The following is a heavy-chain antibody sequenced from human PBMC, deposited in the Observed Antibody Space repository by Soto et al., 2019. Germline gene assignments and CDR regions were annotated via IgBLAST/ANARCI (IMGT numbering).Heavy chain of an antibody. D-gene: IGHD3-22*01. Sequence: LRLSCAASGFTFSSYGMHWVRQAPGKGLEWVAVIWYDGSNKYYADSVKGRFTISSDNSKNTLYLQMNSLRAEDTAVYYCARGRIMFYYDSSGPNWFDPWGQGALVTVSS. CDR2: IWYDGSNK. V-gene: IGHV3-33*01. J-gene: IGHJ5*02. CDR1: GFTFSSYG. CDR3: ARGRIMFYYDSSGPNWFDP.